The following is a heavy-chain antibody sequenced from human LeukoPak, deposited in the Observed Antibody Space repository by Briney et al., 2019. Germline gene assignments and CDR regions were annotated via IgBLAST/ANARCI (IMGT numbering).Heavy chain of an antibody. V-gene: IGHV3-48*04. CDR1: GFTFSSYG. CDR3: ARVLRYCSGGNCYFGGLGYMDV. Sequence: GGTLRLSCAASGFTFSSYGMSWVRQAPGKGLEWVSSISRSGSTKYYADSVKGRFTISRDNAKNSLFLQMNSLRAEDTAVYYCARVLRYCSGGNCYFGGLGYMDVWGKGTTVTISS. J-gene: IGHJ6*03. CDR2: ISRSGSTK. D-gene: IGHD2-15*01.